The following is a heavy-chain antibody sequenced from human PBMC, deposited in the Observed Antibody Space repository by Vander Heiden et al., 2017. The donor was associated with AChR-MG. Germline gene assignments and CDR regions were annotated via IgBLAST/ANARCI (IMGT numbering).Heavy chain of an antibody. CDR2: IRSKAYGGTT. J-gene: IGHJ4*02. D-gene: IGHD1-26*01. V-gene: IGHV3-49*03. CDR1: GFTFGDYA. Sequence: EVQLVESGGGLVQPGRSLRPSCTASGFTFGDYAMSWFRQAPGKGLEWVGFIRSKAYGGTTEYAASVKGRFTISRDDSKSIAYLQMNSLKTEDTAVYYCTRGRIVGASYYWGQGTLVTVSS. CDR3: TRGRIVGASYY.